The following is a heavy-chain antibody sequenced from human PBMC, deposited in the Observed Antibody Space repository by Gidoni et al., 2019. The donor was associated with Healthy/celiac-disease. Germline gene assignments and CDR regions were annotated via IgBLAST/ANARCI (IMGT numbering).Heavy chain of an antibody. D-gene: IGHD2-2*01. CDR1: GFTFSSYA. CDR3: ARPFLYQDAFDI. Sequence: QVQLVESGGGVVQPGRSLRLSCAASGFTFSSYAMHWVRQAPGKGLGWVAVISYDGSNKYYADSVKGRFTISRDNSKNTLYLQMNSLRAEDTAVYYCARPFLYQDAFDIWGQGTMVTVSS. J-gene: IGHJ3*02. V-gene: IGHV3-30-3*01. CDR2: ISYDGSNK.